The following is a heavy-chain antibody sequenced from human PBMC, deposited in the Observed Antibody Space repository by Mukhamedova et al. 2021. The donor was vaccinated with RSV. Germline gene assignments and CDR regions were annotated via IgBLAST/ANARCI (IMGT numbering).Heavy chain of an antibody. CDR3: ATSVVPDFWSGYYGIGHSSDY. Sequence: GWVANIKEDGSEKYYVDSVKGRFTISRDNAKNLLYLHMNSLRAEDTAVYYCATSVVPDFWSGYYGIGHSSDYWGQGTLVTVSS. V-gene: IGHV3-7*01. D-gene: IGHD3-3*01. CDR2: IKEDGSEK. J-gene: IGHJ4*02.